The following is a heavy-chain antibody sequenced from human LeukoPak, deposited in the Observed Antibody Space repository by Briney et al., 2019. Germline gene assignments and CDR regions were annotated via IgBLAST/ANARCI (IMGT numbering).Heavy chain of an antibody. D-gene: IGHD3-10*01. Sequence: ASVKVSCKAFGGIFSNYAISWVRQAPGQGLEWMGWISAFNGNTNYAQNLQGRLTMATDTSTNTAYMELRNLISDDTAVYYCARDRTLTMVRGVITQDQFDYWGQGTLVTVSS. J-gene: IGHJ4*02. CDR1: GGIFSNYA. V-gene: IGHV1-18*01. CDR2: ISAFNGNT. CDR3: ARDRTLTMVRGVITQDQFDY.